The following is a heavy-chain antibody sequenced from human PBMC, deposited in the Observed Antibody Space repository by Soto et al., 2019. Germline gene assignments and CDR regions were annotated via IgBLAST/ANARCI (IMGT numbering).Heavy chain of an antibody. J-gene: IGHJ4*02. CDR2: INSDGTTI. D-gene: IGHD6-19*01. CDR1: GFIFSNYW. Sequence: GGSLRLSCAASGFIFSNYWVHWVRQAPGKGLMWVSRINSDGTTINYADSVEGRFTISRDNAKNTLFLQMNSLRVEDTAVYYCARAGWYRFDYWGQGTLVTVSS. CDR3: ARAGWYRFDY. V-gene: IGHV3-74*01.